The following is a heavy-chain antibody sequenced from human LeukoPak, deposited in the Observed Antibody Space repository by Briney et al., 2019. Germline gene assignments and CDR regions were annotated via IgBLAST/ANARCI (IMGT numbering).Heavy chain of an antibody. V-gene: IGHV2-5*01. J-gene: IGHJ4*02. Sequence: SGPTLVNPTQTLTLTCTFSGFSLSTSGVGVGWIRQPPGKALEWLALIYWNDDKRYSPSLKSRLTITKDTSKNQVVLAMTNMDPVDTATYYCAHSVYYYGSGSYSYFDYWGQGTLVTVSS. CDR1: GFSLSTSGVG. CDR3: AHSVYYYGSGSYSYFDY. D-gene: IGHD3-10*01. CDR2: IYWNDDK.